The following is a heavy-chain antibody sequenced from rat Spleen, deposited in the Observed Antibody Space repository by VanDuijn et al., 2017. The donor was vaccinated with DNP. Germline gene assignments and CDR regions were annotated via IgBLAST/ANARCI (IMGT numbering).Heavy chain of an antibody. CDR3: ARYYGYNYYAMDA. D-gene: IGHD1-9*01. CDR1: GFSLTNYA. V-gene: IGHV2S12*01. CDR2: MSSGGST. J-gene: IGHJ4*01. Sequence: QVQLKESGPGLVQPSQTLSLTCTVSGFSLTNYAVGWVRQPPGKGLEWIATMSSGGSTYYNSPLKSRLSISRDTSKNQVFLKMNSLQTEDTAMYFCARYYGYNYYAMDAWGQGTSVTVSS.